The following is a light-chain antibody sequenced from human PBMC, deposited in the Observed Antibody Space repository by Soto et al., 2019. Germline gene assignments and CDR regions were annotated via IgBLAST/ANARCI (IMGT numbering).Light chain of an antibody. J-gene: IGKJ1*01. Sequence: EIVMTQSPATLSVSPGERATLSCRASQSVSSNLAWYQQKPGQAPRLLIYDASNRVTGIPARFRGSGSGTDFTLTISRLEPEDFAVYYCQQYGSSPRTFGQGTKVDNK. CDR1: QSVSSN. V-gene: IGKV3-20*01. CDR3: QQYGSSPRT. CDR2: DAS.